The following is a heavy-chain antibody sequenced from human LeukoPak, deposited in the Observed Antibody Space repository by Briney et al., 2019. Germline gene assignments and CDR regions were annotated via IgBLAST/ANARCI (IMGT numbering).Heavy chain of an antibody. CDR1: GYSISSGYY. CDR3: ARFLLGASRGIDP. D-gene: IGHD3-16*01. J-gene: IGHJ5*02. Sequence: SETLSLTCTVSGYSISSGYYWGWIRQPPGKGLEWIGSIYHSGSTYYNPSLKSRVTISVDTSKNQFSLKLSSVTAADTAVYYCARFLLGASRGIDPWGQGTLVTVSS. V-gene: IGHV4-38-2*02. CDR2: IYHSGST.